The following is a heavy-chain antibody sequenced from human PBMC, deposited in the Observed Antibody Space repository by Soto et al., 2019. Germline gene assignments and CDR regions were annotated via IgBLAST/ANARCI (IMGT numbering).Heavy chain of an antibody. CDR1: KFSFSGYW. CDR3: AKVASGSYDWFDP. V-gene: IGHV3-74*01. Sequence: EVQLVESGGGLVQPGGSLRLSCAASKFSFSGYWMHWVRQAPGKGLMWVSRVNPDGSTTTYAGSVKGRFTISRDNAKNTVFLQMNSLRADDTAVYYCAKVASGSYDWFDPWGQGTLVTVSS. D-gene: IGHD1-26*01. J-gene: IGHJ5*02. CDR2: VNPDGSTT.